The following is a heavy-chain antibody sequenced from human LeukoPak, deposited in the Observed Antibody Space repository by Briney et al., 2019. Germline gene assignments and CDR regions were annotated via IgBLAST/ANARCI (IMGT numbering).Heavy chain of an antibody. D-gene: IGHD6-13*01. V-gene: IGHV3-21*01. J-gene: IGHJ4*02. CDR2: ISSSSSYV. CDR3: ARELSSWYAVDY. Sequence: GGSLRLSCAASGFTFSSYSINWVRQAPGKGLEWVSSISSSSSYVYYADSVKGRFTISRDNAKNSLYLQMNSLRAEDTAVYYCARELSSWYAVDYWGQGTLVTVSS. CDR1: GFTFSSYS.